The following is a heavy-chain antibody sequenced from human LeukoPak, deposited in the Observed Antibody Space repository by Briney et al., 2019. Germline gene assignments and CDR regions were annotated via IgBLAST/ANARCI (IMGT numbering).Heavy chain of an antibody. CDR2: IKSKTDGGTT. CDR3: QSGYSRAY. Sequence: GGSLRLSWAASGFTFSNAWMSWVRQAPGKGLEWVGRIKSKTDGGTTDYGAPVKGRFTISRDDVKNTVYLQMNSLETDDTAVYYCQSGYSRAYWGQGTLVTVSS. J-gene: IGHJ4*02. D-gene: IGHD3-22*01. CDR1: GFTFSNAW. V-gene: IGHV3-15*01.